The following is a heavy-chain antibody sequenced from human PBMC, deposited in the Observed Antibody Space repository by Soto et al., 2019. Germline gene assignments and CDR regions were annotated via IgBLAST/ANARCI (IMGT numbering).Heavy chain of an antibody. Sequence: GGSLRLSCAASGFTFSSYEMNWVRQAPGKGLEWVSYISSSGSTIYYADSVKGRFTISRDNAKNSLYLQMNSLRAEDTAVYYCARDPDSSGYSYYFDYWGQGTLVTVSS. V-gene: IGHV3-48*03. J-gene: IGHJ4*02. CDR3: ARDPDSSGYSYYFDY. D-gene: IGHD3-22*01. CDR2: ISSSGSTI. CDR1: GFTFSSYE.